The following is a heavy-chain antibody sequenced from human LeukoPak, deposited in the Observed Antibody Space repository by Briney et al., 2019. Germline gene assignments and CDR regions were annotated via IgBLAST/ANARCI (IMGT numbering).Heavy chain of an antibody. CDR3: ARDASRYGGKSRFDY. J-gene: IGHJ4*02. CDR2: ISSSSSYI. CDR1: GFTFSSYS. D-gene: IGHD4-23*01. Sequence: PGGSLRLSCAASGFTFSSYSMNWVRQAPGTGLEWVSSISSSSSYIYYADSVKGRFTISRDNAKNSLYLQMNSLRAEDTAVYYCARDASRYGGKSRFDYWGQGTLVTVSS. V-gene: IGHV3-21*01.